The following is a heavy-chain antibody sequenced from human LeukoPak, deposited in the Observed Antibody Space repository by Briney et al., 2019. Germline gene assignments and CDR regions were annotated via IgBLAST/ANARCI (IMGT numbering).Heavy chain of an antibody. D-gene: IGHD3-22*01. CDR2: ISGSGGST. V-gene: IGHV3-23*01. J-gene: IGHJ6*02. Sequence: GGSLRLPCAASGFTFSSYAMSWVRQAPGRGLEWVSAISGSGGSTYYADSVKGRFTISRDNSKNTLYLQMNSLRAEDTAVYYCAKDSLASGSIYYDSSGYQYYYYYYGMDVWGQGTTVTVSS. CDR1: GFTFSSYA. CDR3: AKDSLASGSIYYDSSGYQYYYYYYGMDV.